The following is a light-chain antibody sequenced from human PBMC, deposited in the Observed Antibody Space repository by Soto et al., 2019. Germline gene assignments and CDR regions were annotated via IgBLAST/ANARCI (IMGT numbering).Light chain of an antibody. CDR1: QSISSY. CDR2: AAS. V-gene: IGKV1-39*01. Sequence: DLQMTQSPSSLSASVGDRVTITCRASQSISSYLNWYQQKPGKAPKLLIYAASSLQSGVPSRFSGSGSGTDFTLTISSLQPEDFATYYCQQSYSTPSITFGQGTRLDIK. J-gene: IGKJ5*01. CDR3: QQSYSTPSIT.